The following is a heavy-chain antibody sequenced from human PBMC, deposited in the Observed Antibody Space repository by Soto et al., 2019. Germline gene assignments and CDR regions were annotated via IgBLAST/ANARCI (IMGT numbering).Heavy chain of an antibody. D-gene: IGHD3-10*01. V-gene: IGHV1-3*01. Sequence: GASVKVSCKASGYTFTSYAMHWVRQAPGQRLEWMGWINAGNGNTKYSQKFQGRVTITRDTSASTVYMELSSLRSEDTAVYYCARSPYGSGSYFAIDYWGQGTLVTVSS. CDR1: GYTFTSYA. CDR2: INAGNGNT. J-gene: IGHJ4*02. CDR3: ARSPYGSGSYFAIDY.